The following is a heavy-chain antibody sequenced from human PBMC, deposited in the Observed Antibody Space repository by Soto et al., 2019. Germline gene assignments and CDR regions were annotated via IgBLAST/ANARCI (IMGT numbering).Heavy chain of an antibody. J-gene: IGHJ4*02. CDR1: GYSFTSFW. CDR2: IYVDDSET. CDR3: ARGDSGEY. Sequence: GESLKISCKGSGYSFTSFWIAWVRQMPGKGLEWMGIIYVDDSETRYSPSFQGQVTISADKSINTAYLQWNSLKASDTAMYYCARGDSGEYWGQGTLVTVSS. D-gene: IGHD6-19*01. V-gene: IGHV5-51*01.